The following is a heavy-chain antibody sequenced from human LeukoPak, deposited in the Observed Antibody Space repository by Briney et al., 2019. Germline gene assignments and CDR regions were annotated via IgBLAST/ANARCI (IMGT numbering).Heavy chain of an antibody. Sequence: QPGRSLRLSCAASGFSFSSYGMHWARQAPGKGLEWGAVIWYDGSNKYYADSVKGRFTISRDNSKNTRYVQTNRVREEDTAVYYCARDTAMAYYFDYWGEGTLVTVPS. CDR3: ARDTAMAYYFDY. V-gene: IGHV3-33*01. CDR1: GFSFSSYG. J-gene: IGHJ4*02. D-gene: IGHD5-18*01. CDR2: IWYDGSNK.